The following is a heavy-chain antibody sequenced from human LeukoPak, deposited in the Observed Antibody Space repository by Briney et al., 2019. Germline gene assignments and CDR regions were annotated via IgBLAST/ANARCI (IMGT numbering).Heavy chain of an antibody. CDR1: GYTFTGYF. V-gene: IGHV1-2*02. D-gene: IGHD5-18*01. CDR2: INPNSGGT. J-gene: IGHJ6*03. Sequence: ASVKVSCKASGYTFTGYFMHWVRQAPGRGLEWMGWINPNSGGTNYAQKFQGRVTMTRDTYISTAYMELSRLRSDDTAVYYCASHVDTAMVSDYCYYMDVWGKGTTVTVSS. CDR3: ASHVDTAMVSDYCYYMDV.